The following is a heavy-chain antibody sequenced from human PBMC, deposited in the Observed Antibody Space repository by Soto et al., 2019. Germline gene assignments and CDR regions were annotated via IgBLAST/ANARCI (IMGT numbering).Heavy chain of an antibody. CDR1: GFTFSSYS. CDR2: ISSSSSYI. D-gene: IGHD3-3*01. Sequence: LRLSCAASGFTFSSYSMNWIRQAPGKGLEWVSSISSSSSYIYYADSVKGRFTISRDNAKNSLYLQMNSLRAEDTAVYYCASGRRTYYDFWSGSMDVWGQGTTVTVSS. V-gene: IGHV3-21*01. J-gene: IGHJ6*02. CDR3: ASGRRTYYDFWSGSMDV.